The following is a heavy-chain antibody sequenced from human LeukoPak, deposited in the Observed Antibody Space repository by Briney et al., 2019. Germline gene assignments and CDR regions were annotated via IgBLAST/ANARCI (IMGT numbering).Heavy chain of an antibody. CDR3: ARNVGYSSSWYRRGFDY. J-gene: IGHJ4*02. CDR2: INHSGST. V-gene: IGHV4-34*01. CDR1: GGSFSGYY. Sequence: KPSETLPLTCAVYGGSFSGYYWSWIRQPPGKGLEWIGEINHSGSTNYNPSLKSRVTISVDTSKNQFSLKLSSVTAADTAVYYCARNVGYSSSWYRRGFDYWGQGTLVTVSS. D-gene: IGHD6-13*01.